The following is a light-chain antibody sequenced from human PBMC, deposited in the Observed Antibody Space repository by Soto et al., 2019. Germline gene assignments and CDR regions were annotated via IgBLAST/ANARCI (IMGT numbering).Light chain of an antibody. V-gene: IGKV3-20*01. CDR1: QSVSSNY. CDR3: QQFDRSLPSWT. Sequence: ETVLTQSPGTLSLSPGERATLSCRGSQSVSSNYLAWYQHIPGQAPRLLIYGASTRATGIPDRFSGSGSGTDFTLTISRLEPEDFAVYYCQQFDRSLPSWTFGQGTKVE. J-gene: IGKJ1*01. CDR2: GAS.